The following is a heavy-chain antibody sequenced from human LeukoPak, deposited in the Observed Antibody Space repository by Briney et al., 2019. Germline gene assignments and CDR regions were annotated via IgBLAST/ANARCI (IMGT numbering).Heavy chain of an antibody. J-gene: IGHJ6*02. D-gene: IGHD2-2*01. CDR2: INSDGSST. CDR1: GFTFSSYW. V-gene: IGHV3-74*01. Sequence: GSLRLSCAASGFTFSSYWMHWVRQASGKGLVWVSRINSDGSSTSYADSVKGRFTISRDNAKNTLYLQMNSLRAEDTAVYYCARERVVVPAATDYYYYGMDVWGQGTTVTVSS. CDR3: ARERVVVPAATDYYYYGMDV.